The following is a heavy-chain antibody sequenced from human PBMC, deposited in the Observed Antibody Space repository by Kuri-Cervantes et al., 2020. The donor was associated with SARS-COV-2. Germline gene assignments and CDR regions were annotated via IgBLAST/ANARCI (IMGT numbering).Heavy chain of an antibody. J-gene: IGHJ4*02. V-gene: IGHV3-74*01. CDR1: GFTFSSYS. CDR2: INSDGSST. D-gene: IGHD3-3*01. Sequence: GESLKISCAASGFTFSSYSMNWVRQAPGKGLVWVSRINSDGSSTSYADSVKGRFTISRDNAKNTLYLQMNSLRAEDTAVYYCARIGVRIDYWGQGTLVTVSS. CDR3: ARIGVRIDY.